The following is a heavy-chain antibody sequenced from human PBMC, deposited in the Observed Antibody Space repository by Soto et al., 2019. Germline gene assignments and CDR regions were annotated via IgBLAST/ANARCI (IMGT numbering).Heavy chain of an antibody. V-gene: IGHV4-30-2*01. CDR3: ARGGRPADDDSLTGALTSDD. D-gene: IGHD3-9*01. J-gene: IGHJ4*02. Sequence: TLSLTCAGSGGSMRSGGYSWSWIRQPPGQGLEWIGYIYHSGSTYYNPSLKSRVTISVDRSKKQFSLKLSSVTAADTAVYYCARGGRPADDDSLTGALTSDDWSQGTLVT. CDR2: IYHSGST. CDR1: GGSMRSGGYS.